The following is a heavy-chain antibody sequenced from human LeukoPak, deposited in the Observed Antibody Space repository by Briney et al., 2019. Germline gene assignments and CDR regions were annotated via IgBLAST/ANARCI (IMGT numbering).Heavy chain of an antibody. D-gene: IGHD3-16*01. Sequence: GGSLRLSCVASGFTVSTNYMNWVRQAPGKGLEWVSVIYSGGSTYYADSVKGRFTISRDNSKNTLYLQMNSLRAEDTAVYYCARDGGVYYFDYWGQGTLVTVSS. V-gene: IGHV3-66*01. CDR2: IYSGGST. J-gene: IGHJ4*02. CDR3: ARDGGVYYFDY. CDR1: GFTVSTNY.